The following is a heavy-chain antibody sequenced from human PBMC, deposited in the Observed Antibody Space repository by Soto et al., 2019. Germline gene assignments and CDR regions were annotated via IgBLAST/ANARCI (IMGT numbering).Heavy chain of an antibody. CDR1: GGSISNFY. CDR2: VYYTGST. V-gene: IGHV4-59*08. D-gene: IGHD3-10*01. J-gene: IGHJ4*02. CDR3: ASPVGWFGELKDHDY. Sequence: SETLSLTCTVSGGSISNFYWSWIRQPPGKGLEWIGYVYYTGSTSYNPSLKRRVTFSADSSRGQFSLRLNSVTAADTAVYYCASPVGWFGELKDHDYWGQGTLVTVSS.